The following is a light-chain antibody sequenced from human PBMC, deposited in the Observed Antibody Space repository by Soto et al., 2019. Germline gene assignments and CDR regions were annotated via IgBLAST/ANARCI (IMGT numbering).Light chain of an antibody. V-gene: IGLV2-14*01. CDR3: SSYRSNNHVV. J-gene: IGLJ2*01. CDR2: EVS. CDR1: SSDVGAYDY. Sequence: QSALTQPASVSGSLGQSITISCTGTSSDVGAYDYVSWYQKSPDKAPKLMIFEVSRRPSGLSNRFSGSKSGNTASLTISGLQAEDEADYYCSSYRSNNHVVFGGGTKLTVL.